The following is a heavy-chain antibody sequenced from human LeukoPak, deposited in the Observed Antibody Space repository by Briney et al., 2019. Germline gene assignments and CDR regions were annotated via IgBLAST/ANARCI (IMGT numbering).Heavy chain of an antibody. J-gene: IGHJ4*02. CDR2: ISGGGGST. Sequence: GGSLRLSCAASGFTFSSYGMNWVRQAPGKGLEWVSAISGGGGSTYYTDSVKGRFTISRDNSKNTLFLQMNSLRAEDTAVYYCAKEHNDYYFDYWGQGTLVTVSS. CDR3: AKEHNDYYFDY. D-gene: IGHD2-21*02. V-gene: IGHV3-23*01. CDR1: GFTFSSYG.